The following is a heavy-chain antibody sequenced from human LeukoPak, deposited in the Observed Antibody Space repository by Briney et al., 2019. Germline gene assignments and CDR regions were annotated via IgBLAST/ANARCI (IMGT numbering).Heavy chain of an antibody. CDR2: INHSGSA. CDR1: GGSFSGYY. V-gene: IGHV4-34*01. J-gene: IGHJ4*02. Sequence: PSETLSLTCAVYGGSFSGYYWTWIRQPPGKGLEWIGEINHSGSANYNPSLMSRVTISLDTSKNHFSLNLSSVTAADTAVYYCARGQGTVTTHWGQGTLVTVSS. CDR3: ARGQGTVTTH. D-gene: IGHD4-17*01.